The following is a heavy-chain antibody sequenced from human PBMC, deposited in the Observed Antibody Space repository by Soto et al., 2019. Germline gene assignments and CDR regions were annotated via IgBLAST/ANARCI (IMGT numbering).Heavy chain of an antibody. V-gene: IGHV1-58*01. Sequence: RASVKVSCKASGFTFTSSAVQWVRQARGQRLEWIGWIVVGSGNTNYAQKFQERVTITRDMSTSTAYMELSSLRSEDTAVYYCAAVPVWLDLYYFDNWGQGTLVTVSS. CDR3: AAVPVWLDLYYFDN. CDR2: IVVGSGNT. J-gene: IGHJ4*02. D-gene: IGHD6-19*01. CDR1: GFTFTSSA.